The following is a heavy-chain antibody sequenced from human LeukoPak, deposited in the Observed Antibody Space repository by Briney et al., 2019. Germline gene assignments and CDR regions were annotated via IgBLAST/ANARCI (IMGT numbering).Heavy chain of an antibody. Sequence: ASVKVSCKASGYTFTSYGISWVRQAPGQGLVWMGWINPNIGGTNYAQNFQGRVTMTRDTSISTAYMELSSLRSDDTAVYYCARGGNSWFLGDWGQGTLVTVSS. CDR2: INPNIGGT. CDR1: GYTFTSYG. V-gene: IGHV1-2*02. D-gene: IGHD6-13*01. J-gene: IGHJ4*02. CDR3: ARGGNSWFLGD.